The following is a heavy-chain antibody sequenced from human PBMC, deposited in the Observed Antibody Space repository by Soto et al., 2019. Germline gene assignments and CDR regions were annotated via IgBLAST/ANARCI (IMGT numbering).Heavy chain of an antibody. Sequence: GSLRLSCAASGFTFSSYAMHWVRQAPGKGLEWVAVISYNGSTKYYADSVKGRFTISRDNAKNSLYLQMNSLRAEDTAVYYCARNYISVFDYWGQGTLVTVSS. V-gene: IGHV3-30-3*01. CDR1: GFTFSSYA. CDR2: ISYNGSTK. D-gene: IGHD3-10*01. J-gene: IGHJ4*02. CDR3: ARNYISVFDY.